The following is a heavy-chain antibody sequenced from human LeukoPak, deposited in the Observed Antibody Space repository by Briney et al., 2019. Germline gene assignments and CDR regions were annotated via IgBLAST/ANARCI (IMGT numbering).Heavy chain of an antibody. CDR2: FDPEDGET. J-gene: IGHJ5*02. V-gene: IGHV1-24*01. CDR1: GYTLTELS. Sequence: GASVKVSCKVSGYTLTELSMHWVRQAPGKGLEWMGGFDPEDGETIYAQKFQGRVTMTEDTSTDTAYMELSSLRSEDTAVYYCATFWSGLNWFDPWGQGTLVTVSS. CDR3: ATFWSGLNWFDP. D-gene: IGHD3-3*01.